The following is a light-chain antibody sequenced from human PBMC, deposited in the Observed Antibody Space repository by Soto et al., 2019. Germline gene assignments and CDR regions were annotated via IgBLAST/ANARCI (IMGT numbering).Light chain of an antibody. Sequence: DIQMTQSPSSLSASVGDRVTITCRASQSISSYLAWYQQKPGKVPKLLIYAASTLQSGVPSRFSGSGSGTDFTLTISSLQPEDVATYYCQKYNSACWTFGQGTKVDIK. CDR3: QKYNSACWT. CDR1: QSISSY. J-gene: IGKJ1*01. V-gene: IGKV1-27*01. CDR2: AAS.